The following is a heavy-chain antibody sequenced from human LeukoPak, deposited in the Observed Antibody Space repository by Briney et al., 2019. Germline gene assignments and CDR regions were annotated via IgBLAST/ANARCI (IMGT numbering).Heavy chain of an antibody. CDR3: AQASDISWPFET. CDR2: ISAKNGNT. J-gene: IGHJ5*02. D-gene: IGHD6-13*01. V-gene: IGHV1-18*01. Sequence: GASVKVSCKTSGYSFSNYGIVWVREAPGQGLEWMGWISAKNGNTKNSQKVQGRVSMTTDSSTGIAYLDVRSLRTDDTAVYYCAQASDISWPFETWGQGTLVIVSS. CDR1: GYSFSNYG.